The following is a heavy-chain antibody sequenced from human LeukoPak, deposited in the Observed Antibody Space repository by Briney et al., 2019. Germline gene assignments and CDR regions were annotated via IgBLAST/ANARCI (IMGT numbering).Heavy chain of an antibody. V-gene: IGHV3-30*02. CDR2: IRYDGSNK. CDR1: GFTFSSYG. J-gene: IGHJ4*02. D-gene: IGHD3-22*01. Sequence: GGSLRLSCAASGFTFSSYGMHWVRQAPGKGLEWVAFIRYDGSNKYYADSVKGRFTISRDNSKNTLYLQMNSLRAEDTAVYYCAKLFYDSSGYYNPDYWGQGTLVTVSS. CDR3: AKLFYDSSGYYNPDY.